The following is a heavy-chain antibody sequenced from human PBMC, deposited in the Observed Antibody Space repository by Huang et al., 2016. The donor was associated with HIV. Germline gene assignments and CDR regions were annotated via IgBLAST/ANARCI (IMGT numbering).Heavy chain of an antibody. CDR1: GFTFSSYW. D-gene: IGHD3-10*01. CDR2: IKEDGSEK. CDR3: ARRLRYYYGSGRTSGYFDY. V-gene: IGHV3-7*01. Sequence: EVQLVESGGGLVQPGGSLRLSCTASGFTFSSYWMSWVRPAPGKGLGLVANIKEDGSEKYYVDSVKGRFSISRDNAKNSLYLQMNSLRAEDTAVYYCARRLRYYYGSGRTSGYFDYWGQGTLVTVSS. J-gene: IGHJ4*02.